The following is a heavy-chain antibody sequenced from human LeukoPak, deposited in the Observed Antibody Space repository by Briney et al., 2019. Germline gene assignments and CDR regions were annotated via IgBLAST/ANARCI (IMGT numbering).Heavy chain of an antibody. Sequence: SETLSLTCTVSGGSISSGGYYWSWIRQHPGKGLEWIGYIYYTGSTYYNPSLKSRVTISLDTSENQFSLKLSSVTAADTAVCYCARESTVTTDYWGQGTLVTVSS. CDR1: GGSISSGGYY. J-gene: IGHJ4*02. V-gene: IGHV4-31*03. D-gene: IGHD4-17*01. CDR2: IYYTGST. CDR3: ARESTVTTDY.